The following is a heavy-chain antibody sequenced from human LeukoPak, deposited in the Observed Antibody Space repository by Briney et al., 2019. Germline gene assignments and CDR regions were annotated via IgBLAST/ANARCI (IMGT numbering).Heavy chain of an antibody. J-gene: IGHJ4*02. D-gene: IGHD6-25*01. CDR3: GKAEASTYYFDY. CDR2: INGGGGDR. Sequence: GGSLRLSCAASGFIFRNYAMRWVRQAPGKGLEWVSAINGGGGDRFYADSVKGRFTISRDNSKNTLYLQMSSLRVEDTAVYYCGKAEASTYYFDYWGQGTLVTVSS. V-gene: IGHV3-23*01. CDR1: GFIFRNYA.